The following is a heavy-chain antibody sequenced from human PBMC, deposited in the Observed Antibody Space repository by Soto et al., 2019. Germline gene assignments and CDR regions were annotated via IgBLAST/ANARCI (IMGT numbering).Heavy chain of an antibody. J-gene: IGHJ4*02. CDR2: IYYSGST. V-gene: IGHV4-39*01. CDR1: GGSISSSSYY. Sequence: PSETLSLTCTVSGGSISSSSYYWGWIRQPPGKGLEWIGSIYYSGSTYYNPSLKSRVTISVDTSKNQFSLKLSSVTAADTAVYYCARKEYYYDSSGVDYWGQGTLVT. D-gene: IGHD3-22*01. CDR3: ARKEYYYDSSGVDY.